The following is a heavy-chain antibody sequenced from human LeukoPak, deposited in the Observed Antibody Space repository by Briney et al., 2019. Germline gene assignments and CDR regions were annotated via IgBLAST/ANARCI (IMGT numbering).Heavy chain of an antibody. D-gene: IGHD4-17*01. J-gene: IGHJ4*02. Sequence: APVKVSCKGSGYRYTGYYMHWVRQAPGQGLEWMGWINPNSGGTNYAQKFQGRVTMTRDTSISTAYMELSRLRSDDTAVYYCARDYGDRFDYWGQGTLVTVSS. CDR3: ARDYGDRFDY. V-gene: IGHV1-2*02. CDR2: INPNSGGT. CDR1: GYRYTGYY.